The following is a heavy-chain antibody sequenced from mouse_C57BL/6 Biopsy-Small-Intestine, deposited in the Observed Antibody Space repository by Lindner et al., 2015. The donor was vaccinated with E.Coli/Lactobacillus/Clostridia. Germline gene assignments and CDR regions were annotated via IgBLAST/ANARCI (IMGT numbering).Heavy chain of an antibody. CDR1: GGTFSSYA. D-gene: IGHD1-1*02. CDR2: IIPILGIA. V-gene: IGHV1-81*01. CDR3: ARGGYCSGGSCQYYYYYYGMDV. J-gene: IGHJ1*01. Sequence: SVKVSCKASGGTFSSYAISWVRQAPGQGLEWMGRIIPILGIANYAQKFQGRVTITADKSTSTAYMELSSLRSEDTAVYYCARGGYCSGGSCQYYYYYYGMDVWGQGTTVTVSS.